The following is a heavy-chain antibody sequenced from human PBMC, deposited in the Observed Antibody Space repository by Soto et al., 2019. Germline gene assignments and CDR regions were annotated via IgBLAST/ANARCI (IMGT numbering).Heavy chain of an antibody. D-gene: IGHD1-26*01. CDR3: ARAEAWDLLPVGWDF. Sequence: QVQLQESGPGLVKPSETLSLTCTVSGGSISTYYWTWIRQPPGKGLEWIGYIYYGGNTNYNPSLKSRVTLSVDTSKNQFSLKRSSVTAADTAVYYCARAEAWDLLPVGWDFWGQGTLVTVSS. V-gene: IGHV4-59*01. CDR2: IYYGGNT. J-gene: IGHJ4*02. CDR1: GGSISTYY.